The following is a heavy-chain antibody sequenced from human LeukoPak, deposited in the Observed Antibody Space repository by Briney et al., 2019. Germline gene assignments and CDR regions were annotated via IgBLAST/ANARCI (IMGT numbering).Heavy chain of an antibody. CDR3: ARGHFTTTGEFDY. CDR1: GGSISGYY. Sequence: NSSETLSLTCSVSGGSISGYYWSWIRQPPGKGLEWIGYIYYSESTNYNPSLKSRVTISLDTSKNQFSLKLSSVTAADTAVYYCARGHFTTTGEFDYWGQGTLVTVSS. CDR2: IYYSEST. J-gene: IGHJ4*02. V-gene: IGHV4-59*01. D-gene: IGHD1-26*01.